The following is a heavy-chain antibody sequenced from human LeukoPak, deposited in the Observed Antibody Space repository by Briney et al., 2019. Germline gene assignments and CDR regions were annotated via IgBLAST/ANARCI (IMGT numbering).Heavy chain of an antibody. CDR2: ISKDGNNK. D-gene: IGHD3-3*01. V-gene: IGHV3-30*03. CDR1: GFTFSSYG. J-gene: IGHJ4*02. Sequence: GGSLRLSCAASGFTFSSYGMHWVRQAPGKGLEWVAVISKDGNNKYYGDSVKGRFTISRDNSKNTVYLQMNSLGSEDTALYYCAREYYDFWSSYLRYWGQGTLVSVSS. CDR3: AREYYDFWSSYLRY.